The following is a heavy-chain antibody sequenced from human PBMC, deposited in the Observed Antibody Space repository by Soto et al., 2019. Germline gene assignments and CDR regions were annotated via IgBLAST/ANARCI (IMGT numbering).Heavy chain of an antibody. V-gene: IGHV3-23*01. Sequence: GGSLRLSCAASGFTFSSYAMSWVRQAPGKGLEWVSAISGSGGSTYYADSVKGRFTISRDNSKNTLYLQMNSLRAEDTAVYYCAKDEYCSSTSCYAPFDPWGQGTLVTVSS. J-gene: IGHJ5*02. D-gene: IGHD2-2*01. CDR1: GFTFSSYA. CDR3: AKDEYCSSTSCYAPFDP. CDR2: ISGSGGST.